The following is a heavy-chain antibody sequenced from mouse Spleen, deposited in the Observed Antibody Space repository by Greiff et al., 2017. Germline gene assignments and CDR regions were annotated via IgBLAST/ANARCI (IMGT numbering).Heavy chain of an antibody. D-gene: IGHD3-2*01. CDR2: IDPENGDT. V-gene: IGHV14-4*01. CDR1: GFNIKDDY. J-gene: IGHJ2*01. CDR3: TDSSGYRGDY. Sequence: EVQLQQSGAELVRPGASVKLSCTASGFNIKDDYMHWVKQRPEQGLEWIGWIDPENGDTEYASKFQGKATITADTSSNTAYLQLSSLTSEDTAVYYCTDSSGYRGDYWGQGTTLTVSS.